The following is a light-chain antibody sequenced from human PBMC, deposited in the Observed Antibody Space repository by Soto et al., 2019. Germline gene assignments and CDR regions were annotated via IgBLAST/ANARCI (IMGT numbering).Light chain of an antibody. CDR3: KQYGSSRALT. Sequence: EIVLTQSPGSLSLYPGEGVTLXCSASQSVRNNYLAWDQHKPGQVPTLLXXDASNRATGIQDRLSGSGSGKDFTLNLRRLEPEEFAVYYCKQYGSSRALTFGGGTKV. CDR2: DAS. V-gene: IGKV3-20*01. J-gene: IGKJ4*01. CDR1: QSVRNNY.